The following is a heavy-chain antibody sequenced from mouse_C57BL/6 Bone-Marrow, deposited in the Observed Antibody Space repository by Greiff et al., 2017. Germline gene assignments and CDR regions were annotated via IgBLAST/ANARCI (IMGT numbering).Heavy chain of an antibody. V-gene: IGHV1-55*01. CDR2: IYPGSGST. J-gene: IGHJ2*01. CDR3: AYYDYPY. CDR1: GYTFTSYW. D-gene: IGHD2-4*01. Sequence: VQLQQPGAELVKPGASVKMSCKASGYTFTSYWITWVKQRPGQGLEWIGDIYPGSGSTNYNEKFKSKATLTVDTSSSPAYMQLSSLTAEVSAVYYCAYYDYPYWGQGPTLTVSS.